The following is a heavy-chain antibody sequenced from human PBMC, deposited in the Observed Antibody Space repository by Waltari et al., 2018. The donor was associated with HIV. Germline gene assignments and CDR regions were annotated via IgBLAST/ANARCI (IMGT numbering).Heavy chain of an antibody. J-gene: IGHJ4*02. CDR1: GLTLTCFC. D-gene: IGHD5-12*01. CDR3: ARTFTVATISPLLH. CDR2: INSDGSST. Sequence: EVQLLESGGALVQPGGSLRRSCAASGLTLTCFCRNWVRQGPGKGLVWVSRINSDGSSTTYADSVKGRFTSSRDNAKSTLYLQMNSLRDEDTAVYYCARTFTVATISPLLHWGQGTLVTVSS. V-gene: IGHV3-74*01.